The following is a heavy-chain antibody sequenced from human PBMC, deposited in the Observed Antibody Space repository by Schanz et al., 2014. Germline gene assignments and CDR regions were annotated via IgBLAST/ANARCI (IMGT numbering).Heavy chain of an antibody. D-gene: IGHD6-13*01. V-gene: IGHV3-11*01. CDR1: GFPFSDYF. J-gene: IGHJ4*02. CDR2: IGNGGVTI. CDR3: AKSQGSSFDS. Sequence: QVQLVDSGGGLVKPGGSLRLSCTASGFPFSDYFMAWIRQPPGRGLEWVSYIGNGGVTIYYADSVKGRFTISRDNSKNSLYLQMNSRRAEDTAVYYCAKSQGSSFDSWGQGTLVTVSS.